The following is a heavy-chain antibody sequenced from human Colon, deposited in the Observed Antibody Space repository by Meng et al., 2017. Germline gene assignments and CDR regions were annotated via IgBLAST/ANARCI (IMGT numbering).Heavy chain of an antibody. V-gene: IGHV4-30-4*01. CDR1: GDFLNSDDFY. J-gene: IGHJ4*02. CDR2: LSYGGST. Sequence: QVHLQESGPGLVKPSGTLSLTCIVSGDFLNSDDFYWSWIRQSPGGGLEWIGLLSYGGSTFYNPSLRSRVAISADTSKSQFSLYLRSVTAADTAVYYCAREWRHYYGAGSFDHWGQGALVTVSS. CDR3: AREWRHYYGAGSFDH. D-gene: IGHD3-10*01.